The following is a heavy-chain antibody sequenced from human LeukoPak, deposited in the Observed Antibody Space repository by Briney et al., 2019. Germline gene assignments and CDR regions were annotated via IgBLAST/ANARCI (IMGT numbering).Heavy chain of an antibody. J-gene: IGHJ4*02. V-gene: IGHV1-18*01. D-gene: IGHD3-3*01. CDR1: GYTFTSYG. CDR3: ARELRSDYDFWSGYGYYFDY. CDR2: ISAYNGNT. Sequence: ASVKVSCKASGYTFTSYGISWVRQAPGQGLEWMGWISAYNGNTNYAQKLQGRVTMTTDTSTSTAYMELRSLRSDDTAVYYCARELRSDYDFWSGYGYYFDYWGQGTLVTVSS.